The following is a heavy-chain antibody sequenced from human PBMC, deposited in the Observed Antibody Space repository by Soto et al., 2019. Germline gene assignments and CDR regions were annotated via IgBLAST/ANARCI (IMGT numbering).Heavy chain of an antibody. V-gene: IGHV4-30-4*08. D-gene: IGHD3-22*01. J-gene: IGHJ4*02. CDR3: ARDRHDSSGYYPPGYFDY. CDR2: IYHSGST. CDR1: GGSISSGGYY. Sequence: TSETLSLTCTVSGGSISSGGYYWSWLRQHPGKSLEWIGYIYHSGSTYYNPSLKSRVTISVDTSKNQFSLKLSSVTAADTAVYYCARDRHDSSGYYPPGYFDYWGQGTLVTVSS.